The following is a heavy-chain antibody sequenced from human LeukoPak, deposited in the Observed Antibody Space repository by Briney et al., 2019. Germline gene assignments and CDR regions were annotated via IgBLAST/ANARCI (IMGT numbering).Heavy chain of an antibody. CDR1: GFTFSSYA. V-gene: IGHV3-30-3*01. CDR3: AREGRNYQLPGRWFDP. Sequence: GGSLRLSCAASGFTFSSYAMNWVRQAPGKGREWVAVISFDGSNKYYADSVKGRFTISRDNSKNTLYLQMNSLRAEDTAVYYCAREGRNYQLPGRWFDPWGQGTLVTVSS. J-gene: IGHJ5*02. CDR2: ISFDGSNK. D-gene: IGHD2-2*01.